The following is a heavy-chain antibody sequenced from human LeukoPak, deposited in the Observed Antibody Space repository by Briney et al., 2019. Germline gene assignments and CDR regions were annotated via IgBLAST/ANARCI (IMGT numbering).Heavy chain of an antibody. CDR2: IYSGGST. D-gene: IGHD3-3*01. CDR1: GFTVSSNY. Sequence: GGSLRLSCGASGFTVSSNYMSWVRQAPGKGLEWVSVIYSGGSTYYADSVKGRFTISRDNSKNTLYLQMNSLRGEDTAVYYCARDNTISGHYEVGYWGQGTLDTVSS. V-gene: IGHV3-66*01. CDR3: ARDNTISGHYEVGY. J-gene: IGHJ4*02.